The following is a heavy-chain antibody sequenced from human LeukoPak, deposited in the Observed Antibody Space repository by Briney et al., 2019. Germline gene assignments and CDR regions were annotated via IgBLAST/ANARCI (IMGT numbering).Heavy chain of an antibody. V-gene: IGHV3-21*01. Sequence: GGSLRLSCAASGFTFSSYSMNWVRQAPGKGLEWVSSISSSSSYIYYADSVKGRFTISRDNAKNPLYLQMNSLRAEDTAVYYCATGGGYCSGGSCYGSNYWGQGTLVTVSS. CDR2: ISSSSSYI. J-gene: IGHJ4*02. CDR3: ATGGGYCSGGSCYGSNY. D-gene: IGHD2-15*01. CDR1: GFTFSSYS.